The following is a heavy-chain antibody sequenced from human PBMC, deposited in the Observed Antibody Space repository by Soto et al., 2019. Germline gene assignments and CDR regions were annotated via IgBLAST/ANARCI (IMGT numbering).Heavy chain of an antibody. J-gene: IGHJ4*02. CDR2: INSNGICS. CDR3: AIVYCGGDCSPFDY. V-gene: IGHV3-74*01. Sequence: PGGSLRLSCAASGFTFSSYTMNWVRQAPGKGLEWVSCINSNGICSNYADSVKGRFTISRDNAKISLYLQMNSLRVEDMSVYYCAIVYCGGDCSPFDYWGQGTLVTVSS. D-gene: IGHD2-21*02. CDR1: GFTFSSYT.